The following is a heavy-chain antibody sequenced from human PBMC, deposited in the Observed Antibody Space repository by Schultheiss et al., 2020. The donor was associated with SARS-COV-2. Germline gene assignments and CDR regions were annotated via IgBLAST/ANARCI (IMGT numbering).Heavy chain of an antibody. Sequence: GGSLRLSCAASGFTFSSYWMSWVRQAPGKGLEWVSSISSSSSYIYYADSVKGRFTISRDNAKNSLYLQMNSLRGEDTAVYYCAAGPAAGIPHWGQGTLVTVSS. CDR1: GFTFSSYW. D-gene: IGHD6-13*01. V-gene: IGHV3-21*01. J-gene: IGHJ4*02. CDR2: ISSSSSYI. CDR3: AAGPAAGIPH.